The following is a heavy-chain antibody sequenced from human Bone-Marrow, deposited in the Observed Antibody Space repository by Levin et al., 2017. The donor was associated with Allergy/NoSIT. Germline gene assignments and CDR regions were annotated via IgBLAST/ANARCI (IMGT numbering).Heavy chain of an antibody. D-gene: IGHD3-9*01. CDR3: ARESRTNTIDWLRRWFDP. V-gene: IGHV1-69*01. J-gene: IGHJ5*02. CDR2: IIPVSGTP. CDR1: GFSLFTSS. Sequence: KISCRASGFSLFTSSISWVRQAPGQGLEWIGEIIPVSGTPTYAEEFQGRVALTADASTGTVYMELYRLRSDDTAVYFCARESRTNTIDWLRRWFDPWGQGTLITVSS.